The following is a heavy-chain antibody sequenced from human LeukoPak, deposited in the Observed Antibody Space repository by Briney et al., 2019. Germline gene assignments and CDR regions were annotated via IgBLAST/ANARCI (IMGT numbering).Heavy chain of an antibody. CDR2: IYPGDSDT. CDR1: GYSFTSYW. V-gene: IGHV5-51*01. CDR3: ARRFGSGSYYYYGMDV. Sequence: GESLKISCKGSGYSFTSYWIGWVRHMPGKGLEWMGIIYPGDSDTRYSPSFQGQVTISADKSISTAYLQWSSLKASDTAMYYCARRFGSGSYYYYGMDVWGQGTTVTVSS. D-gene: IGHD3-10*01. J-gene: IGHJ6*02.